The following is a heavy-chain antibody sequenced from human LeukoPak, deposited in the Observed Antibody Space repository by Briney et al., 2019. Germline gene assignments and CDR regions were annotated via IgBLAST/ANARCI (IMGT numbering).Heavy chain of an antibody. CDR2: IWYDGSNK. CDR1: GFTSSGYG. Sequence: PGRSLRLSCAASGFTSSGYGMHWVRQAPGKGLEWVAVIWYDGSNKYYADSVKGRFTISRDNSKNTLYLQMNSLRAEDTAVYYCAGAQWLVLDYWGQGTLVTVSS. V-gene: IGHV3-33*01. D-gene: IGHD6-19*01. CDR3: AGAQWLVLDY. J-gene: IGHJ4*02.